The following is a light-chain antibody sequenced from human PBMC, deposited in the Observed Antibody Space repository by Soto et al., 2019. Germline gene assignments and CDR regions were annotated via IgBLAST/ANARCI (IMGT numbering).Light chain of an antibody. CDR2: TAS. CDR1: QGISGY. J-gene: IGKJ1*01. Sequence: IRMTQSPSTLSASVGDRVTLTCRASQGISGYLAWYKQKPGKAPKLLISTASTLQSGVPSRFRGSGSGTDFTLTISSLQPEDFATYYCLQDYNYPWTFGQGTKVDI. CDR3: LQDYNYPWT. V-gene: IGKV1-6*01.